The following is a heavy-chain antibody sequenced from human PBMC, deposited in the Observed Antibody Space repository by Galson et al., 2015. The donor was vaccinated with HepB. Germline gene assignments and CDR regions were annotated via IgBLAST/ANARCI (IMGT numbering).Heavy chain of an antibody. J-gene: IGHJ4*02. V-gene: IGHV3-48*02. D-gene: IGHD6-19*01. Sequence: SLRLSCAASGFTFSSYSMNWVRQAPGKGLEWVSYISSSSSTIYYADSVKGRFTISRDNAKNSLHLQMNSLRDEDTAVYYCARAGSGRHFDYWGQGTLVTVSS. CDR2: ISSSSSTI. CDR3: ARAGSGRHFDY. CDR1: GFTFSSYS.